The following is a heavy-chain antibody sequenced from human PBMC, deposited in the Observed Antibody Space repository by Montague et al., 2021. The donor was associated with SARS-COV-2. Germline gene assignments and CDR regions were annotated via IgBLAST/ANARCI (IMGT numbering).Heavy chain of an antibody. V-gene: IGHV3-73*01. Sequence: SLRLSCAASGITFSGSPMHWVRQASGKGLEWVGHIRSRAASYATSYGASVKGRFIISRDDSKNAVYLHMNSLKTEDTAVYYCTRHGAQPIGDYWGQGTLVTVSS. CDR2: IRSRAASYAT. CDR1: GITFSGSP. D-gene: IGHD1-14*01. J-gene: IGHJ4*02. CDR3: TRHGAQPIGDY.